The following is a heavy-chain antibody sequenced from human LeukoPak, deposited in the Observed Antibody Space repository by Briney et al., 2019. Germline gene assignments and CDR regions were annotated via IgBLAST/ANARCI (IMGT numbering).Heavy chain of an antibody. CDR1: GYTFTRYD. CDR2: INTNTGNP. D-gene: IGHD1-26*01. Sequence: ASVKVSCKASGYTFTRYDINWVRQATGQGLEWMGWINTNTGNPTYAQDYTGRFVFSLDTSVSTTYLQISRLKAEDTAVYYCASGPSYSGSNEYFDSWGQGTLVTVSS. CDR3: ASGPSYSGSNEYFDS. V-gene: IGHV7-4-1*02. J-gene: IGHJ4*02.